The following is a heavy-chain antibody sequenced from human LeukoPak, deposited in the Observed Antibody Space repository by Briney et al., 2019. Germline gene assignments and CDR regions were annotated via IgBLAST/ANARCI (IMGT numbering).Heavy chain of an antibody. Sequence: GGSLKIPCKGSGYNLTSFWIGLVRQMPGKGLGVMGIIYPGDSDTRYSPSFQGKVTISDDKSISTAYLQWSSLKASDTAMYYCARRYPVGYVDYWGQGTLVTVSS. CDR2: IYPGDSDT. J-gene: IGHJ4*02. D-gene: IGHD2-2*02. V-gene: IGHV5-51*01. CDR3: ARRYPVGYVDY. CDR1: GYNLTSFW.